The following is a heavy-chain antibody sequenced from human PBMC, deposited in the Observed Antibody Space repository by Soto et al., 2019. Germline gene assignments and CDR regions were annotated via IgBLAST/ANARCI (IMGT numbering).Heavy chain of an antibody. J-gene: IGHJ4*02. CDR3: ARSRLWEQHFDS. Sequence: KASETLSLTCTVSGDSTINGGYYWTWIRQQPGKGLEWVGYVYYSGLTNYNPSLKSRATVSRDRSNNQFSLRLSSVTAADTAVYYCARSRLWEQHFDSWGRGTLVTVSS. CDR1: GDSTINGGYY. CDR2: VYYSGLT. D-gene: IGHD1-26*01. V-gene: IGHV4-31*03.